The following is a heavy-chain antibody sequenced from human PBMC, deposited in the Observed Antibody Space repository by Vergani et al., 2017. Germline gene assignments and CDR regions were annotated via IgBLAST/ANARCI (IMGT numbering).Heavy chain of an antibody. D-gene: IGHD6-13*01. CDR1: GGSISSGDYY. J-gene: IGHJ6*02. V-gene: IGHV4-61*02. Sequence: QVQLQESGPGLVKPSQTLSLTCTVSGGSISSGDYYWSWIRQPAGKGLEWIGRIHTSGSTNYNSSLKSRVTISVDTSKNQFSLKLSSVTAADTAVYYCARDSSGWYTYYYYGMDVWGQGTTVTVSS. CDR3: ARDSSGWYTYYYYGMDV. CDR2: IHTSGST.